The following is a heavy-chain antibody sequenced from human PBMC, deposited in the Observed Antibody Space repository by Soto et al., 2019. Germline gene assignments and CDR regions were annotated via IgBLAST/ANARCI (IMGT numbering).Heavy chain of an antibody. CDR2: INPTGGT. CDR3: ATSYGNAWYTY. CDR1: GGSFSGYY. V-gene: IGHV4-34*01. J-gene: IGHJ4*02. Sequence: PSETLSLTCAVYGGSFSGYYWSWVRQSPGKGLEWIGEINPTGGTNYNPSLKSRVTISVDTSKNQFTLQLTSVTVEGTAVYYCATSYGNAWYTYWGQGTQVTVSS. D-gene: IGHD6-13*01.